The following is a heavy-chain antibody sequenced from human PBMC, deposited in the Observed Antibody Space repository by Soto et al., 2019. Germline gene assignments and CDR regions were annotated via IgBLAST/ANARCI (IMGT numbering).Heavy chain of an antibody. CDR3: ARVPRSRGSCCSGCAAYGMDV. Sequence: ASVKVSCKASGGTFGSYAISWVRQAPGQGLEWMGGIIPIFGTANYAQKFQGRVTITADESTSTAYMELSSLRSEDTAVYYCARVPRSRGSCCSGCAAYGMDVWGQGTTVTVSS. CDR2: IIPIFGTA. CDR1: GGTFGSYA. D-gene: IGHD2-15*01. J-gene: IGHJ6*02. V-gene: IGHV1-69*13.